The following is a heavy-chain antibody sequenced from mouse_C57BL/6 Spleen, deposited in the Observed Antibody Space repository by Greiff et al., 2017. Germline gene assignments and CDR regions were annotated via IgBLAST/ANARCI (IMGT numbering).Heavy chain of an antibody. CDR2: ISYDGSN. D-gene: IGHD1-1*01. CDR3: AYGSSCPGYAMDY. CDR1: GYSITSGYY. V-gene: IGHV3-6*01. J-gene: IGHJ4*01. Sequence: DVQLQESGPGLVKPSQSLSLTCSVTGYSITSGYYWNWIRQFPGNKLEWMGYISYDGSNNYNPSLKNRISITRDTSKNQFFLKLNSVTTEDTATYYCAYGSSCPGYAMDYWGQGTSVTVSS.